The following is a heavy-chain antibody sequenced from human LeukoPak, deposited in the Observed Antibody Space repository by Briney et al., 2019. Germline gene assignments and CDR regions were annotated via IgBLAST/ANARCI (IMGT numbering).Heavy chain of an antibody. CDR2: IYYSGST. D-gene: IGHD2-21*02. Sequence: SETLSLTCTVSGGSISSYYWSWIRQPPGKGLEWIAYIYYSGSTKYNPSLKSRVTISLDRSKNQFSLKLRSVTAADTAVYYCARLQVHCGGDCYTRWFDPWGQGTLVTVSS. CDR3: ARLQVHCGGDCYTRWFDP. CDR1: GGSISSYY. V-gene: IGHV4-59*08. J-gene: IGHJ5*02.